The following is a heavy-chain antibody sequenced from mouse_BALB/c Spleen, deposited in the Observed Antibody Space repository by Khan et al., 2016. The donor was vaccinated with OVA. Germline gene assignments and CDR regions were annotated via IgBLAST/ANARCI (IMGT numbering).Heavy chain of an antibody. J-gene: IGHJ2*01. V-gene: IGHV14-3*02. CDR3: APAGTGDYFDY. D-gene: IGHD4-1*01. Sequence: VQLQQSGAELVKPGASVKLSCTASGFNIKDTHMHWVKQRPEQGLEWIGRIDPANDNSKYDPRFQGKATITADTSSNTAYLHLSSLTSEDTAVYYCAPAGTGDYFDYWGQGTTLTVSS. CDR1: GFNIKDTH. CDR2: IDPANDNS.